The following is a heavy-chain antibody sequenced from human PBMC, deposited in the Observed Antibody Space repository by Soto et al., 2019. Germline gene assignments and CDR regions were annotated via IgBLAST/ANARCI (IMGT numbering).Heavy chain of an antibody. CDR2: INPNSGGT. V-gene: IGHV1-2*02. Sequence: ASVKVSCKSSGYTFTGYYMHWVLQAPGQGLEWMGWINPNSGGTNDAQKFQGRVTMTRDTSISTAYMELSRLRSDDTAVYYCARAGYYGSGSPEYYYYYGMDVWGQGTTVTVSS. CDR3: ARAGYYGSGSPEYYYYYGMDV. CDR1: GYTFTGYY. J-gene: IGHJ6*02. D-gene: IGHD3-10*01.